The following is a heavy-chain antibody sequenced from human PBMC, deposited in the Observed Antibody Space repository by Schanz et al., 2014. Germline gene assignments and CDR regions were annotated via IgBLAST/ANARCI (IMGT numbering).Heavy chain of an antibody. CDR3: AKGGSSLDD. Sequence: EVQLVESGGGLVQPGGSLRLSCAASGFTFSTYWMSWVRQAPGKGLEWVANIKQDESERSYVDSVKGRFTISRDNAKNSLYLQMNSLRAEDTAVYYCAKGGSSLDDWGQGTLVTVSS. J-gene: IGHJ4*02. V-gene: IGHV3-7*01. D-gene: IGHD3-16*01. CDR1: GFTFSTYW. CDR2: IKQDESER.